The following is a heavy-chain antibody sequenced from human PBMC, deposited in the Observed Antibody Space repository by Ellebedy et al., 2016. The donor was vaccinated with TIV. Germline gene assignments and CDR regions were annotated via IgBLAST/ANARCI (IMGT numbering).Heavy chain of an antibody. CDR2: IYHSGST. Sequence: SETLSLTCSVSGGSINSDFYYWSWIRQRPGEGLEWLGYIYHSGSTYYNPSLKSRVTISVDTSKNQFSLKLSSVTAADTAVYYCARAHGRGLTGYYKRDYGMDVWGQGTTVTVSS. J-gene: IGHJ6*02. CDR3: ARAHGRGLTGYYKRDYGMDV. V-gene: IGHV4-31*02. CDR1: GGSINSDFYY. D-gene: IGHD3-9*01.